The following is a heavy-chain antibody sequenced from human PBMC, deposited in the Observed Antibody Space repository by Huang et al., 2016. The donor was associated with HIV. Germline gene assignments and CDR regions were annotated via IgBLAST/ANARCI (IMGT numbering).Heavy chain of an antibody. CDR3: ARHFSYYDSSGYTPWDAFDI. CDR2: INYSGST. D-gene: IGHD3-22*01. Sequence: QLQLQGSGPGLVKPSETLSLTCTVSGGSITSSSYYWGWIRQPPGKGLEWVGSINYSGSTAYSPSLKSRVTGSVDTSKNQFSLKLSSVTAADTAVYYCARHFSYYDSSGYTPWDAFDIWGQGTMVTVSS. V-gene: IGHV4-39*01. J-gene: IGHJ3*02. CDR1: GGSITSSSYY.